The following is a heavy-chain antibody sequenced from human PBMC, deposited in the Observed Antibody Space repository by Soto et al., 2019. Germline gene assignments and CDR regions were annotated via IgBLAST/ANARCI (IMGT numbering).Heavy chain of an antibody. CDR2: MYTTGST. CDR3: ARDLWGYCGTDCYPLDV. D-gene: IGHD2-21*02. CDR1: GGSISRYY. J-gene: IGHJ6*02. Sequence: QVQLQESGPGLVKPSETLSLTCTVSGGSISRYYWSWIRQPPGKGLEWIGYMYTTGSTAYNPPFKSRVTISVDTSKNQFSLKLNSVTAADTAVYYCARDLWGYCGTDCYPLDVWGQGTTVTVSS. V-gene: IGHV4-59*01.